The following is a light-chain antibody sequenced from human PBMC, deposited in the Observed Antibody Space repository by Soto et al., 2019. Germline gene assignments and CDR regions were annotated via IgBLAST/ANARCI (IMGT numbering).Light chain of an antibody. CDR1: QSVNSN. J-gene: IGKJ4*01. CDR2: GAS. CDR3: QQYSVWPLT. Sequence: EIVLTQSPATLSLSPGERATLSCRASQSVNSNYLAWYQQHPGQPPRLLIFGASTRATGIPARFSGSGSEAEFTLTISSLQSEDFAVYYCQQYSVWPLTFGGGTKVDIK. V-gene: IGKV3D-15*01.